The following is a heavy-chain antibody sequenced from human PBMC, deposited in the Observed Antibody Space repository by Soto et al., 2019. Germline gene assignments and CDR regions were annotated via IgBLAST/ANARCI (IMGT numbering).Heavy chain of an antibody. Sequence: EVQLVESGGGLVQPGGSLKLSCTASGFTFSDSAFHWVRQASGNGLEWVGRIRGKPRSYTTAYAASVKGRFTISRDDSKNTAYLQMNSLKTEDTAVYYCTRHDEYSWGSHGFWGQGTLVTVSS. D-gene: IGHD3-16*01. V-gene: IGHV3-73*01. J-gene: IGHJ4*02. CDR1: GFTFSDSA. CDR2: IRGKPRSYTT. CDR3: TRHDEYSWGSHGF.